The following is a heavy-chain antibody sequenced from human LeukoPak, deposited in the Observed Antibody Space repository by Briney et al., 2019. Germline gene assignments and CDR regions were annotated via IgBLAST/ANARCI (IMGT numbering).Heavy chain of an antibody. CDR1: GFTVSSNY. D-gene: IGHD3-10*01. Sequence: QPGGSLRLSCAASGFTVSSNYMSWVRQAPGKGLEWVSYISSSGSTIYYADSVKGRFTISRDNAKNSLYLQMNSLRAEDTAVYYCARGAGSYYLHFDYWGQGTLVTVSS. J-gene: IGHJ4*02. V-gene: IGHV3-48*03. CDR2: ISSSGSTI. CDR3: ARGAGSYYLHFDY.